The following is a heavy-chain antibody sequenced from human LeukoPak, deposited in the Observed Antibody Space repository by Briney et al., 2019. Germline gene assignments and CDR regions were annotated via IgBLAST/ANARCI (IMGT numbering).Heavy chain of an antibody. V-gene: IGHV3-72*01. CDR3: AREGGYGLMDY. D-gene: IGHD5-12*01. Sequence: AGGSLRLSCAASGFIFSDHYMDWVRQAPGKGLEWVGRTSNEANSYTTEYAASVKGRFTISRHDSKNSLYLQMNSLKTEDTAVYYCAREGGYGLMDYWGQGALVTVSS. CDR1: GFIFSDHY. CDR2: TSNEANSYTT. J-gene: IGHJ4*02.